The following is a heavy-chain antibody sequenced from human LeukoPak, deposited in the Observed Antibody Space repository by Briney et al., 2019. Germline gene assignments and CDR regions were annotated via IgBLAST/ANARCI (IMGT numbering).Heavy chain of an antibody. D-gene: IGHD6-13*01. V-gene: IGHV1-8*01. CDR1: GYTFTSYD. Sequence: ASVKVSCKASGYTFTSYDINWVRQATGQGLEWMGWMNPNSGNTGYAQKFQGRVTMTRNTSISTAYMELSSLRSEDTAVHYCARVSGSWQLVLWVRNYYYMDVWGKGTTATVSS. J-gene: IGHJ6*03. CDR3: ARVSGSWQLVLWVRNYYYMDV. CDR2: MNPNSGNT.